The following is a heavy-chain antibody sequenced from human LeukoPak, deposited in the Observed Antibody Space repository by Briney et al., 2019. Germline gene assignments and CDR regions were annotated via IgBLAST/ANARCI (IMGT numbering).Heavy chain of an antibody. CDR1: GFTFSRHG. V-gene: IGHV3-30*03. D-gene: IGHD3-3*01. CDR3: ARDRAWNYFDY. CDR2: ISNDGSRK. J-gene: IGHJ4*02. Sequence: GGSLRLSCAPSGFTFSRHGMHWVRQAPGKGLEWVTIISNDGSRKYYAHSVEGRFTISRDNSKNTLYLQMDSLRAEDTAVYYCARDRAWNYFDYWGQGTLVTVSS.